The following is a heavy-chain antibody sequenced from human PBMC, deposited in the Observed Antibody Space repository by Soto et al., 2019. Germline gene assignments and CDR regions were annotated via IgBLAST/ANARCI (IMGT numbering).Heavy chain of an antibody. Sequence: SETLSLTCTVSGGSVSSGRNYWNWIRQPPGKGLEWIGYMYYSGSTNYNPSLKSRVTISVDTSKNQFSLKLTSVTAADTAVYYCARGSHCGGDCYSGYYYYYGMDFWGQGTTVTVSS. J-gene: IGHJ6*02. V-gene: IGHV4-61*01. D-gene: IGHD2-21*02. CDR1: GGSVSSGRNY. CDR2: MYYSGST. CDR3: ARGSHCGGDCYSGYYYYYGMDF.